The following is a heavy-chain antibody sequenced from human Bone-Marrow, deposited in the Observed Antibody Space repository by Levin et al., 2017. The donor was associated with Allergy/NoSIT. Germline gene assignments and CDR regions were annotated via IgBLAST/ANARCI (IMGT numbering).Heavy chain of an antibody. CDR1: GVSISSIGW. J-gene: IGHJ4*02. D-gene: IGHD4-17*01. CDR3: ARVLYGDHYYFDY. CDR2: IYHGGST. Sequence: SETLSLTCAVSGVSISSIGWWTWLRQPPGKGLEWIGEIYHGGSTNYNPSLESRVTISLNKSKKSFSLNLSSVTAADTAVYYCARVLYGDHYYFDYWGQGTLVTVSS. V-gene: IGHV4-4*02.